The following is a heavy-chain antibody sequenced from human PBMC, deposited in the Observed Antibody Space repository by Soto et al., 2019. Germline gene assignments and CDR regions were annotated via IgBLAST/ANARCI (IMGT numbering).Heavy chain of an antibody. J-gene: IGHJ4*02. CDR2: INAGSGNT. D-gene: IGHD3-9*01. CDR3: AKDTDYDILTGPFDY. Sequence: ASVKVSCKASGYTFTGFSLHWVRQAPGQRLEWMGWINAGSGNTKYSQKFQGRVTITRDTSASTAYMELSSLRAEDMAVYYCAKDTDYDILTGPFDYWGQGTLVTVSS. V-gene: IGHV1-3*03. CDR1: GYTFTGFS.